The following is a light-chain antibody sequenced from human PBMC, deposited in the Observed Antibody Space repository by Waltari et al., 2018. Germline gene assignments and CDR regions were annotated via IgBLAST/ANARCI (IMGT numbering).Light chain of an antibody. CDR3: QQSYSTPMYT. Sequence: ASVGDRVTITCRASQSISSYLNWYQQKPGKAPKLLIYAASSLQSGVPSRFSGSGSGTDFTLTISSLQPEDFATYYCQQSYSTPMYTFGQGTKLEIK. J-gene: IGKJ2*01. CDR2: AAS. CDR1: QSISSY. V-gene: IGKV1-39*01.